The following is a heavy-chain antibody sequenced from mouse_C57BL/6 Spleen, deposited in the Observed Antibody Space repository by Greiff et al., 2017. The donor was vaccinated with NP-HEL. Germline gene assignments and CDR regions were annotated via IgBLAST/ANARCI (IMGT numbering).Heavy chain of an antibody. CDR2: IYPGSGST. V-gene: IGHV1-55*01. CDR3: AREVVGPDYFDY. D-gene: IGHD1-1*01. CDR1: GYTFTSYW. Sequence: VQLQQPGAELVKPGASVKMSCKASGYTFTSYWITWVKQRPGQGLEWIGDIYPGSGSTNYNEKFKSKATLTVDTSSSTAYMQLSSLTSEDSAVYYCAREVVGPDYFDYWGQGTTLTVSS. J-gene: IGHJ2*01.